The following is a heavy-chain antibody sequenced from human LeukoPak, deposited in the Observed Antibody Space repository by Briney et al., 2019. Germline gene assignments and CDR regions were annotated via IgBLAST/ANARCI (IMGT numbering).Heavy chain of an antibody. CDR2: INAGNGNT. CDR1: GYTFTSYA. V-gene: IGHV1-3*01. J-gene: IGHJ5*02. Sequence: GASVKVSCKASGYTFTSYAMHWVRQAPGRRLEWMGWINAGNGNTKYSQKFQGRVTITRDTSASTAYMELSSLRSEDTAVYYCARVPHYDSSGNGPFDPWGQGTLVTVSS. D-gene: IGHD3-22*01. CDR3: ARVPHYDSSGNGPFDP.